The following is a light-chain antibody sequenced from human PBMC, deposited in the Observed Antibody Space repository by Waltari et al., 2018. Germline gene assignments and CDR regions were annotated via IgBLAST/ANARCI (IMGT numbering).Light chain of an antibody. J-gene: IGKJ1*01. V-gene: IGKV3-20*01. CDR1: EYVPSGY. CDR2: GAS. Sequence: EIVLTQSPGTLSLSPGDRATISCRAHEYVPSGYLAWYQQKPGQAPRLLIFGASSGATGIPDRFSGSESGTDFTLTISRLEPEDFAVYYCQQYGSLPWTFGQGTKVEIK. CDR3: QQYGSLPWT.